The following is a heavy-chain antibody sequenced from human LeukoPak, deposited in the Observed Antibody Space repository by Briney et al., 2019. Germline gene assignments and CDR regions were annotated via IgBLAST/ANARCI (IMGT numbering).Heavy chain of an antibody. CDR2: ISSSGSTI. D-gene: IGHD3-10*02. V-gene: IGHV3-48*03. J-gene: IGHJ6*04. Sequence: RGSLRLSCTASGFTLSSYEMSWIRQAPGKGLEWVSYISSSGSTIYYADSVKGRFTISRDNAKNSLYLQMNSLRAEDTAVYYCAELGITMIGGVWGKGTTVTISS. CDR3: AELGITMIGGV. CDR1: GFTLSSYE.